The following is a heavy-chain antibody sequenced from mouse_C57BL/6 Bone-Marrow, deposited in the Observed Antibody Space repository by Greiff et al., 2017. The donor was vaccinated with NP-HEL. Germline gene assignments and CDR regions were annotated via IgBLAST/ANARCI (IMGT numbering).Heavy chain of an antibody. CDR1: DSEVFPIAY. D-gene: IGHD1-1*01. CDR3: ARRSTTEGYFDV. CDR2: ILPSIGRT. J-gene: IGHJ1*03. V-gene: IGHV15-2*01. Sequence: QVQLQQSGSELRSPGSSVKLSCKDFDSEVFPIAYMSWVRQTPGHGFEWIGGILPSIGRTIYGEKFEDKATLDADTLSNTAYLELNSLTSEDAAIYYGARRSTTEGYFDVWGTGTTVTVSS.